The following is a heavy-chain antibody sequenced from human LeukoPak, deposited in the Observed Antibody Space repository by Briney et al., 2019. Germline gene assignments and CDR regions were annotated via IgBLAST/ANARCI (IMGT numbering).Heavy chain of an antibody. Sequence: GRSLRLSCAASGFTFSSYAMHWVRQAPGKGLEWVAVISYDGSNKYYADSVKGRFTISRDNSKNTLYLQMNSLRAEDTAVYYCARVENYYASGDAFDIWGQGTMVTVSS. V-gene: IGHV3-30*04. D-gene: IGHD3-10*01. J-gene: IGHJ3*02. CDR1: GFTFSSYA. CDR3: ARVENYYASGDAFDI. CDR2: ISYDGSNK.